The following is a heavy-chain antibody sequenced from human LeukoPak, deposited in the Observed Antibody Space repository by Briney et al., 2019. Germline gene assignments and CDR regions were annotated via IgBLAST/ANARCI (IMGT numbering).Heavy chain of an antibody. D-gene: IGHD5-18*01. CDR3: ARGGYIYGF. Sequence: PSETLSLTCAVYGGSFSGYYWSWIRQPPGKGLEWNEEINHSGSTNYNPSLKSRVTISLDTSKNQFALKLKSVTAADTAVYFCARGGYIYGFWGQGILVTVSS. V-gene: IGHV4-34*01. CDR1: GGSFSGYY. CDR2: INHSGST. J-gene: IGHJ4*02.